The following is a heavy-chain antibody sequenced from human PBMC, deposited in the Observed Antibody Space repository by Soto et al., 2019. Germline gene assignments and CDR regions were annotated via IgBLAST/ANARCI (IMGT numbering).Heavy chain of an antibody. V-gene: IGHV1-69*01. Sequence: QVQLVQSGAEVKKPGSSVQVSCKSSGGTFSSYAISWVRQAPGQGLEWMGGIIPIFGTANYAQKFQGRVTITADESTSTAYMELSSLRSEDTAVYYCARVRWDIAARFYWFDPWGQGTLVTVSS. CDR3: ARVRWDIAARFYWFDP. D-gene: IGHD6-6*01. J-gene: IGHJ5*02. CDR2: IIPIFGTA. CDR1: GGTFSSYA.